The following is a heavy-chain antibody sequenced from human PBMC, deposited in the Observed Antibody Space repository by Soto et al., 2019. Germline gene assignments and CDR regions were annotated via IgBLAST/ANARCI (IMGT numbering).Heavy chain of an antibody. D-gene: IGHD5-12*01. CDR1: GFTVSSNY. CDR2: IYSGGST. Sequence: GGSLRLSCAASGFTVSSNYMSWVRQAPGKGLEWVSVIYSGGSTYYADSVKGRFTISRDNSKNTLYLQMNSLRAEDTAVYYCARDTILREYSGYDSRYYYYYYYMDVWGKGTTVTVSS. V-gene: IGHV3-66*01. J-gene: IGHJ6*03. CDR3: ARDTILREYSGYDSRYYYYYYYMDV.